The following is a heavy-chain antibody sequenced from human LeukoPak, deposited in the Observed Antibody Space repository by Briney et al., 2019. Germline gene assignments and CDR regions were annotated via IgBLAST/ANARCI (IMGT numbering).Heavy chain of an antibody. Sequence: SETLSLTCTVSGGSISSYYWSWIRQPAGKGLEWIGRIYTSGSTNYNPSLKSRVTISVDKSKNQFPLKLSSVTAADTAVYYCARDIPYDSTYNWFDPWGQGTLVTVSS. V-gene: IGHV4-4*07. D-gene: IGHD3-22*01. CDR3: ARDIPYDSTYNWFDP. CDR2: IYTSGST. CDR1: GGSISSYY. J-gene: IGHJ5*02.